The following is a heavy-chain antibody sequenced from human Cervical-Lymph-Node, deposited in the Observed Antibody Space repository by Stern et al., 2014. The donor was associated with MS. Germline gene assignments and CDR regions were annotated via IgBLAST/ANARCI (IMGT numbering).Heavy chain of an antibody. V-gene: IGHV4-30-2*01. CDR3: ARGGVIYTQDRNGFDV. CDR1: GGSISRGGSS. D-gene: IGHD2-21*01. J-gene: IGHJ3*01. CDR2: LYLRGSP. Sequence: QLVESGSGQAKPSQTLSLTCAVSGGSISRGGSSWNWFRQPPGQGLEWIGFLYLRGSPYYNPPLKGRVFISVDTSKNQFALNLRSVTAADTAVYYCARGGVIYTQDRNGFDVWGQGTMVTVSS.